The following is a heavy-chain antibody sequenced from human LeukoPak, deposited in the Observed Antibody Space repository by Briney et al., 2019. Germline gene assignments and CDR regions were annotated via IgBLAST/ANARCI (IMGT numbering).Heavy chain of an antibody. CDR1: GGSISSYY. V-gene: IGHV4-59*08. CDR2: IYYSGST. J-gene: IGHJ6*02. Sequence: TTSETLCLTCTVSGGSISSYYWSWIRQPPGKGLEWIGYIYYSGSTNYNPSLKSRVTISVDTSKNQFSLKLSSVTAADTAVYYCARLPTVTTGYYYYGMDVWGQGTTVTVSS. CDR3: ARLPTVTTGYYYYGMDV. D-gene: IGHD4-17*01.